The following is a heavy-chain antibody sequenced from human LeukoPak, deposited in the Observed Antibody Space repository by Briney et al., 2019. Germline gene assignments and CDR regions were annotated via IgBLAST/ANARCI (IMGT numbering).Heavy chain of an antibody. Sequence: GGSLRLSCAASGFTFSSYAMHWVRQAPGRGLEWVAVISDDGRNIYYADSVKGRLTISSDNSKNTLYLQMNSLRAEDTAVYYCARAKLRDTFDYWGQGTLVTVSS. V-gene: IGHV3-30*04. D-gene: IGHD1-7*01. CDR3: ARAKLRDTFDY. J-gene: IGHJ4*02. CDR2: ISDDGRNI. CDR1: GFTFSSYA.